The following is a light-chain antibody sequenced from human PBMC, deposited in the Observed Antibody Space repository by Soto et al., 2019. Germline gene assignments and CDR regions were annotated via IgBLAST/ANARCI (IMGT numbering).Light chain of an antibody. CDR2: DVS. CDR1: SSDIGTYNY. Sequence: QSVLTQPASVSGSPGQSITISCTGTSSDIGTYNYVSWYQQHTGKAPKLMIFDVSYRPSGVSNRFSGSKSDNTASLTISGLQAEDEADYYCNSYTGTSSRYVFGTGT. CDR3: NSYTGTSSRYV. J-gene: IGLJ1*01. V-gene: IGLV2-14*03.